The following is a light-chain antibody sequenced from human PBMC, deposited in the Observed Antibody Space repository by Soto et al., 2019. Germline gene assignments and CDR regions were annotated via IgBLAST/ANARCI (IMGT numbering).Light chain of an antibody. V-gene: IGKV3-20*01. Sequence: EIVLTQSPGTLSLSPGERATLSCRASQSVGRNYLAWYQQKPGQAPRLLIHRISTRATGIPDRFSGSGFAPDFTLTISRLEPEDFAVYYCQQYDNAPQTFGQGTKVDIK. J-gene: IGKJ1*01. CDR3: QQYDNAPQT. CDR2: RIS. CDR1: QSVGRNY.